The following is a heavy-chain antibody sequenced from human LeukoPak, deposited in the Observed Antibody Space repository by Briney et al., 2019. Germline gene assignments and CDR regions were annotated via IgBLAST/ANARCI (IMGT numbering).Heavy chain of an antibody. J-gene: IGHJ4*02. D-gene: IGHD4-17*01. CDR2: ISSSSSTI. CDR3: ARDPDNGAGFDY. CDR1: GFSFGGYA. V-gene: IGHV3-48*01. Sequence: GRSLRLSCAASGFSFGGYAMHWVRQPPGKGLEWVSYISSSSSTIYYADSVKGRFTISRDNAKSSLYLQMNSLRAEDTAVYYCARDPDNGAGFDYWGQGTLVTVSS.